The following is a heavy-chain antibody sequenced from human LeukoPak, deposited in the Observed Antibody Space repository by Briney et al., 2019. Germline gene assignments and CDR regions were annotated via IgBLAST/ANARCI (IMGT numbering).Heavy chain of an antibody. D-gene: IGHD3-22*01. Sequence: ASVKVSCKASGYTFTGYYMHWVRQAPGQGLEWMGWINPNSGGTNYAQKFQGRVTMTRDTSISTAYMELSRLRSDDTAVYYCARDRRYYGSSGSFDYWGQGTLVTVSS. J-gene: IGHJ4*02. CDR2: INPNSGGT. V-gene: IGHV1-2*02. CDR1: GYTFTGYY. CDR3: ARDRRYYGSSGSFDY.